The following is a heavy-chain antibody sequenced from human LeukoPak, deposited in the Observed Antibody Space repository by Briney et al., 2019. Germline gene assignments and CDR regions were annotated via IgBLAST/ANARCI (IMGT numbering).Heavy chain of an antibody. CDR3: ARDANNYYDSSGLDY. CDR1: GGSISSYY. Sequence: SETLSLTCTVSGGSISSYYWSWIRQPAGKGLEWIGRIYTSGSTNYNPSLKSRVPMSVDTSKNQFSLKLSSVTAADTAVYYCARDANNYYDSSGLDYWGQGTLVTVSS. J-gene: IGHJ4*02. CDR2: IYTSGST. V-gene: IGHV4-4*07. D-gene: IGHD3-22*01.